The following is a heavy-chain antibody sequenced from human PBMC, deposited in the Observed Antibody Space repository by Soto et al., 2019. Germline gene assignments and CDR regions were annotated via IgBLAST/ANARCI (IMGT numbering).Heavy chain of an antibody. D-gene: IGHD4-17*01. CDR2: IYPGDSDT. V-gene: IGHV5-51*01. CDR3: ARHPDGDYDAMHV. CDR1: GYRFTNYW. Sequence: GESLKISCKASGYRFTNYWIGWVRQMPGKGLEWMGIIYPGDSDTRYSPSFQDQVTISADKSISTAYLQWSSLKASDTAMYYCARHPDGDYDAMHVWGQGTTVTVSS. J-gene: IGHJ6*02.